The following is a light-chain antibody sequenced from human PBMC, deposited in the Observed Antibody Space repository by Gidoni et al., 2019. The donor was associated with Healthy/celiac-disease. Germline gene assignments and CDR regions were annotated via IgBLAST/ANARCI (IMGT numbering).Light chain of an antibody. J-gene: IGKJ2*01. V-gene: IGKV2-28*01. Sequence: IVMTQSQLSLPVTPGEPASIPCRSSQSLLHSNGYNYLDWYLQKPGQSPQLLIYLGSNRASGVPDRFSGSGSGTDFTLKISRVEAEDVGVYYCMQALQTPYTFGQGTKLEIK. CDR1: QSLLHSNGYNY. CDR3: MQALQTPYT. CDR2: LGS.